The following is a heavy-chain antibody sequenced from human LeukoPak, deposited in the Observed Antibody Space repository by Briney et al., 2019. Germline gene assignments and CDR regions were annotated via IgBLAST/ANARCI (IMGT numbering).Heavy chain of an antibody. Sequence: PGGSLRLSCAASGFTFSSYGTHWVRQAPGRGLEWVAFIRYDGSNKYYADSVKGRFTISRDNSKNTLYLQMNSLRAEDTAVYYCAKGGDGYNSLYFYYYYMDVWGKGTTVTVSS. CDR2: IRYDGSNK. D-gene: IGHD5-24*01. CDR1: GFTFSSYG. CDR3: AKGGDGYNSLYFYYYYMDV. V-gene: IGHV3-30*02. J-gene: IGHJ6*03.